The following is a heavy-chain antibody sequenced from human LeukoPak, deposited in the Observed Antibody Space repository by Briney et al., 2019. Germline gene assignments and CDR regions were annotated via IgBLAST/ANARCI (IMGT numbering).Heavy chain of an antibody. Sequence: TPQTLSLTCTVAGGSMSRFSWSWIRQPPGGGLEWIGSITYSGSTNYNPSPKSRVTISVDTSKNQFSLKLNSGTAADTAVYYWARQGSGYAYGSYSFDSWGQGTLVTVSS. J-gene: IGHJ4*02. V-gene: IGHV4-59*08. D-gene: IGHD5-18*01. CDR2: ITYSGST. CDR1: GGSMSRFS. CDR3: ARQGSGYAYGSYSFDS.